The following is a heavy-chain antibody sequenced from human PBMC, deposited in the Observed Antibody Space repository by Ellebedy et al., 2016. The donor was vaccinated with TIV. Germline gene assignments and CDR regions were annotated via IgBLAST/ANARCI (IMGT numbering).Heavy chain of an antibody. Sequence: GESLKISCAASGFTVSNNYMSRVRQAPGKGLEWVSVIYSGGNTFYAESVKGRFTISRDSSKNTLYLQINSLRSEDSAVYYCMGRWSWGQGTLVTVSS. D-gene: IGHD4-23*01. V-gene: IGHV3-53*01. CDR3: MGRWS. J-gene: IGHJ4*02. CDR1: GFTVSNNY. CDR2: IYSGGNT.